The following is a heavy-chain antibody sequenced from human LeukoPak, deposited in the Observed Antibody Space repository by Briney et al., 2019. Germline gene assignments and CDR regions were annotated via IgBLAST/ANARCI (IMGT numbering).Heavy chain of an antibody. D-gene: IGHD2-2*01. CDR2: SSYSGRT. V-gene: IGHV4-59*01. CDR3: ARSIVVVPAAMRYWFDP. CDR1: DDSISTNY. J-gene: IGHJ5*02. Sequence: PSETLSLTCTVSDDSISTNYWNWIRQPPGRGPEWIGYSSYSGRTTYNPSLKSRVTISIDTSKKRFSLKLTSVTAADTAVYYCARSIVVVPAAMRYWFDPWGQGTLVTVTS.